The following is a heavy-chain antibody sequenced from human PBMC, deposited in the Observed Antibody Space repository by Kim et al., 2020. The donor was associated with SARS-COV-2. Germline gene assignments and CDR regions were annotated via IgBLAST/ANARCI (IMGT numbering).Heavy chain of an antibody. J-gene: IGHJ6*02. V-gene: IGHV4-59*08. CDR2: IYYSGST. CDR1: GGSISSYY. D-gene: IGHD3-16*01. Sequence: SETLSLTCTVSGGSISSYYWSWIRQPPGKGLEWIGYIYYSGSTNYNPSLKSRVTISVDTSKNQFSLKLSSVTAADTAVYYCARHWVSIMDVWGQGTTVTVSS. CDR3: ARHWVSIMDV.